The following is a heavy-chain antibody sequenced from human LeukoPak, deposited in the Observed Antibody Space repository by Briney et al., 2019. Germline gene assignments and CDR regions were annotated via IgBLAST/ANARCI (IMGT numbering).Heavy chain of an antibody. J-gene: IGHJ5*02. D-gene: IGHD1-14*01. CDR2: VHPNGGNT. CDR3: ARGPRNDP. V-gene: IGHV1-8*01. Sequence: ASVKVSCKTSGFPFTTWEINWVRQAAGQGLEWMGWVHPNGGNTAYAQKFQGRVTMTRDTSISTAYMELSGLTSDDTAVYFCARGPRNDPWGQGTLVTVSS. CDR1: GFPFTTWE.